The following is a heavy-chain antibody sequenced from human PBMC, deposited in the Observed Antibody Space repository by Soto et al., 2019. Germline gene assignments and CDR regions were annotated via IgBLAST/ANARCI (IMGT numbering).Heavy chain of an antibody. Sequence: GSLRLSCAASGFTFSSYAMHWVRQAPGKGLEWVALISYDGYNKYYANSVKGRFTISRDNSKNTLFVQLNSLRAEDTAVYYCARESEAFDSWGQGTLVTVSS. CDR2: ISYDGYNK. CDR3: ARESEAFDS. V-gene: IGHV3-30-3*01. J-gene: IGHJ5*01. CDR1: GFTFSSYA.